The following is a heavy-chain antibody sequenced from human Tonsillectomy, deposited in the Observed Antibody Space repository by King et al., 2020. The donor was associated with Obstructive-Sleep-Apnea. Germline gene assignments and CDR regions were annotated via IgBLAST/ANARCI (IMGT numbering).Heavy chain of an antibody. J-gene: IGHJ3*02. CDR1: GFTFSSYW. CDR3: ARHFYDILTGYYDGAFDI. D-gene: IGHD3-9*01. Sequence: VQLVESGGGLVQPGGSLRLSCAASGFTFSSYWMSWVRQAPGKGLEWVANIKQDGSEKYYVDSVKGRFTISRDNAKNSLYLQMNSLRAEDTAVYYCARHFYDILTGYYDGAFDIWGQGTMVTVSS. CDR2: IKQDGSEK. V-gene: IGHV3-7*01.